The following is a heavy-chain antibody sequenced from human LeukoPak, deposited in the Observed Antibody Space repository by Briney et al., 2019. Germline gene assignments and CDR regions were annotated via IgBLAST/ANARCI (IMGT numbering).Heavy chain of an antibody. Sequence: SETLSLTCSVSGGSISSHYWTWMRQPPGKGLEGIGYISYSGITNYNPSLKSRVSISVDTSMNQLSLRVNSVTTADTAVYYCARLAVAGDHDHFFFYMDVWGKGTTVTVSS. CDR1: GGSISSHY. CDR3: ARLAVAGDHDHFFFYMDV. J-gene: IGHJ6*03. CDR2: ISYSGIT. D-gene: IGHD6-19*01. V-gene: IGHV4-59*11.